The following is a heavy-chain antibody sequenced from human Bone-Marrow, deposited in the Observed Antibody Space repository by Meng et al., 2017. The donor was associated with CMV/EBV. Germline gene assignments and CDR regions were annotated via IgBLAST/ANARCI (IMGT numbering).Heavy chain of an antibody. Sequence: GESLKISCAASGFTFSSYWMSWVRQAPGKGLEWVANIKQDGSEKYYVDSVKGRFTISRDNSKNTLYLQMNSLRAEDTAVYYCAKDLGLLLRVFDYWGQGTLVTVSS. D-gene: IGHD3-16*01. CDR1: GFTFSSYW. V-gene: IGHV3-7*01. CDR2: IKQDGSEK. CDR3: AKDLGLLLRVFDY. J-gene: IGHJ4*02.